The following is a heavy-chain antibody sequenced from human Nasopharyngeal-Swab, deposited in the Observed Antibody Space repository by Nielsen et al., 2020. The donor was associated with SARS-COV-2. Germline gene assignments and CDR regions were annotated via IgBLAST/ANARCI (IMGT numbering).Heavy chain of an antibody. CDR3: ARSSHQSEGYAFDY. J-gene: IGHJ4*02. CDR1: GFTFSSYA. Sequence: GESLPISCAASGFTFSSYAMSWIRQAPGKGLEWVSYISSSGSTIYYADSVKGRFTISRDNAKNSLYLQMNSLRAEDTAVYYCARSSHQSEGYAFDYWGQGTLVTVSS. D-gene: IGHD5-12*01. V-gene: IGHV3-11*01. CDR2: ISSSGSTI.